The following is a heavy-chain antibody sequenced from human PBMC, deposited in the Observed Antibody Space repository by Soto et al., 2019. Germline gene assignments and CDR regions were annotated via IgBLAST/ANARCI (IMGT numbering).Heavy chain of an antibody. J-gene: IGHJ6*02. V-gene: IGHV1-69*01. CDR2: IIPIFGTA. D-gene: IGHD6-19*01. CDR3: SRDKSSGWYVGVFAHYYGMDV. CDR1: GGTFSSYA. Sequence: QVQLVQSGAEVKKPGSSVKVSCKASGGTFSSYAISWVRQAPGQGLEWMGGIIPIFGTANYAQKFQGRVTITADESTSTAYMDLSSLRSEDTAVYYCSRDKSSGWYVGVFAHYYGMDVWGHGTTVTVSS.